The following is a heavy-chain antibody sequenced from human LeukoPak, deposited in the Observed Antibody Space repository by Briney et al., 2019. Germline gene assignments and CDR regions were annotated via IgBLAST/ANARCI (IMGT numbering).Heavy chain of an antibody. D-gene: IGHD3-22*01. CDR3: TRLDSSGDYYDY. CDR2: IRGKANSYAT. J-gene: IGHJ4*02. Sequence: GGSLRLSCAASGFISSGSAIHWVRQASGKGLEWVGRIRGKANSYATAYAASVKGRFTISRDDSKNTAYLQMNSLKTEDTAVYYCTRLDSSGDYYDYWGQGTLVTVSS. CDR1: GFISSGSA. V-gene: IGHV3-73*01.